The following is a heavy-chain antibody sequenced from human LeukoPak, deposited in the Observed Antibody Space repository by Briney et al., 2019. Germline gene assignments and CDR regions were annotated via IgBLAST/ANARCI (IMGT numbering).Heavy chain of an antibody. CDR3: AKDYGLGRVRGYTYGWFDY. J-gene: IGHJ4*02. CDR1: GFTFSSYW. Sequence: GGSLRLSCAASGFTFSSYWMSWVRQAPGKGLEGVANIKQDGSEKYYVDSVKGRFTISRDNAKNSLYLQMNSLRAEDTAVYYCAKDYGLGRVRGYTYGWFDYWGQGTLVTVSS. D-gene: IGHD5-18*01. V-gene: IGHV3-7*01. CDR2: IKQDGSEK.